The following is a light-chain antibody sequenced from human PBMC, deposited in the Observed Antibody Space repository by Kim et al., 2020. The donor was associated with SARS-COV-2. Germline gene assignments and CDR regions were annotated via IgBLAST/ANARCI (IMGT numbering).Light chain of an antibody. J-gene: IGKJ2*01. CDR2: WSS. Sequence: RATINCKSSQSILYSSSNKNYVAWYQQRPRQPPKLLIYWSSTRESGVPDRFSGSGSGTDFTLTISSLQAEDVAFYYCQQYFAFPYTFGQGTKLEL. CDR1: QSILYSSSNKNY. CDR3: QQYFAFPYT. V-gene: IGKV4-1*01.